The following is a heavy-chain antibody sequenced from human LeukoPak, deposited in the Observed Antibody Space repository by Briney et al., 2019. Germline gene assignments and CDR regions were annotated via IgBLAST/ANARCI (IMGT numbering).Heavy chain of an antibody. Sequence: GGSLRLSCAASGFTFSSYGMHWVRQAPGKGLEWVAVISYDGSNKYYADSVKGRFTISRDNSKNTLYLQMNSLRAEDTAVYYCAKSKPPAPKGEAMATSNLSFDYWGQGTLVTVSS. D-gene: IGHD5-18*01. CDR1: GFTFSSYG. CDR3: AKSKPPAPKGEAMATSNLSFDY. CDR2: ISYDGSNK. J-gene: IGHJ4*02. V-gene: IGHV3-30*18.